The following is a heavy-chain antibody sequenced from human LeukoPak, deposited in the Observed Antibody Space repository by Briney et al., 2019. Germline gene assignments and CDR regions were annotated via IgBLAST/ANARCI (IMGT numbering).Heavy chain of an antibody. V-gene: IGHV1-69*06. Sequence: SVKVSCKASGGTFSSYAISWVRQAPGQGLEWMGGIIPIFGTANYAQKFQGRVTITADKSTSTAYMELSSLRSEDTAVYYCARSTYYYDSTGHYRKTPAIFNAFEIWGQGAMVTASS. D-gene: IGHD3-22*01. CDR1: GGTFSSYA. CDR3: ARSTYYYDSTGHYRKTPAIFNAFEI. J-gene: IGHJ3*02. CDR2: IIPIFGTA.